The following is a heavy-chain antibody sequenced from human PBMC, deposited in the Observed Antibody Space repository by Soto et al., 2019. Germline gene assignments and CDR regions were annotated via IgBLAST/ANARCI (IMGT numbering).Heavy chain of an antibody. CDR3: AKDQDPYDFWSGYYFSNWFDP. CDR2: ISWNSGSI. Sequence: PGGSLRLSCAASGFTFDDYAMHWVRQAPGKGLEWVSAISWNSGSIGYADSVKGRFTISRDNAKNTLYLQMNSLRAEDTAVYYCAKDQDPYDFWSGYYFSNWFDPWGQGTLVTVSS. V-gene: IGHV3-9*01. D-gene: IGHD3-3*01. CDR1: GFTFDDYA. J-gene: IGHJ5*02.